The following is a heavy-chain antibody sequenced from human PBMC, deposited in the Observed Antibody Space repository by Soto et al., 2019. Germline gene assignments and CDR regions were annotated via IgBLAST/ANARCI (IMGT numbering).Heavy chain of an antibody. D-gene: IGHD2-21*02. J-gene: IGHJ6*02. V-gene: IGHV3-23*01. CDR3: AKAICGGDCYPVWYYGMDV. Sequence: GGSLRLSCAASGFTFSSYAMTWVRQAPGKGLEWVSVISRSGGSTYYADSVKGRFTISRDNSKNTLYLQMNSLRAEDTAVYYCAKAICGGDCYPVWYYGMDVWRQGTTVTVSS. CDR2: ISRSGGST. CDR1: GFTFSSYA.